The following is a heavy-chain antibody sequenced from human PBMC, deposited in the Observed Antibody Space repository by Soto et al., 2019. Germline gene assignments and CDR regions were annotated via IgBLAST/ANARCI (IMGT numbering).Heavy chain of an antibody. Sequence: EVQLVESGGGLVKPGGSLRLSCAASGFTFSGYSMNWVRQAPGKGLEWVSSISSSSSYIYYADSVKGRFTISRDNAKNSLYLQMNSLRAEDTAVYYCARLTSYDSSGDYCYWGQGTLVTVSS. CDR2: ISSSSSYI. CDR3: ARLTSYDSSGDYCY. J-gene: IGHJ4*02. CDR1: GFTFSGYS. V-gene: IGHV3-21*01. D-gene: IGHD3-22*01.